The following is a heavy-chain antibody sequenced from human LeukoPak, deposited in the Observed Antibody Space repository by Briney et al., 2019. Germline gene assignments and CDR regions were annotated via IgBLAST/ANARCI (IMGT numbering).Heavy chain of an antibody. J-gene: IGHJ4*02. Sequence: PGGSLRLSCAASGFTLSTYAMSWVRQTPGKGLEWVAATSSSDAGTYHADSVRGRFTISRDNSKNSLYLQMNSLGAEDTAVYYCARLRRDGYNLGGFDYWGQGTLVTVSS. CDR2: TSSSDAGT. D-gene: IGHD5-24*01. CDR1: GFTLSTYA. CDR3: ARLRRDGYNLGGFDY. V-gene: IGHV3-23*01.